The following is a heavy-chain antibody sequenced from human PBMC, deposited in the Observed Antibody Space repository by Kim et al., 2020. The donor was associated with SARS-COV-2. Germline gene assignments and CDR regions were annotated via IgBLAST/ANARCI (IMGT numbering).Heavy chain of an antibody. V-gene: IGHV3-23*01. CDR2: MSGTGDIR. Sequence: GSLRLSCATSGLTFTKYAMSWVRQAPGKGLEWVSSMSGTGDIRYYADSVRGRFTVSRDNSKNTFHLQMDSLKAADTARYYCAKDSSSTYGGYAFDVWGQ. CDR3: AKDSSSTYGGYAFDV. D-gene: IGHD4-4*01. CDR1: GLTFTKYA. J-gene: IGHJ3*01.